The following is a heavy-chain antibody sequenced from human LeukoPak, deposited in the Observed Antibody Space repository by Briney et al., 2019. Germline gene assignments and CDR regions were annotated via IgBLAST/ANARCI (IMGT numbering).Heavy chain of an antibody. CDR3: AKDLPPTTRGAFDY. Sequence: AGGSLRLSCAASGFTFSSYGMHWVRQAPGKGLEWVAVISYDGSNKYYADSVKGRFTISRDNSKNTLYLQMNSLRAEDTAVYYCAKDLPPTTRGAFDYWGQGTLVTVSS. D-gene: IGHD3-10*01. CDR2: ISYDGSNK. CDR1: GFTFSSYG. V-gene: IGHV3-30*18. J-gene: IGHJ4*02.